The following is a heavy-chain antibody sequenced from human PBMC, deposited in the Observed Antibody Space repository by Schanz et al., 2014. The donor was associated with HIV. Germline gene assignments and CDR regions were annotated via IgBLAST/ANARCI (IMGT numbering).Heavy chain of an antibody. D-gene: IGHD3-3*01. CDR1: GYTFTGYY. J-gene: IGHJ4*02. CDR2: INPANGVT. V-gene: IGHV1-2*02. Sequence: QVQLVQSGAEVKKPGASVKVSCKAFGYTFTGYYIHWMRQAPGQGLEWMGWINPANGVTKYAQKFRDRVTLTRDTSISTLYMELTSLRSDDTAVYYCVRHVNFLKTDFWGQGTLVTVSS. CDR3: VRHVNFLKTDF.